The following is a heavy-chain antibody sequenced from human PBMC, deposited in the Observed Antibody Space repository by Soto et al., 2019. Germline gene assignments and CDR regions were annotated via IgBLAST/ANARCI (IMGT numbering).Heavy chain of an antibody. D-gene: IGHD3-10*01. J-gene: IGHJ6*02. V-gene: IGHV4-4*01. CDR2: IYHNGSP. CDR3: GRWLGTSYGMDV. CDR1: GGSISSTNW. Sequence: XGTLSLTCAVSGGSISSTNWWSCVRQSPGKGLEWIGEIYHNGSPDYNPSLKSRVTISVDKSKNHVFLKLTSVTAADTAMYFCGRWLGTSYGMDVWGQGTAVTVSS.